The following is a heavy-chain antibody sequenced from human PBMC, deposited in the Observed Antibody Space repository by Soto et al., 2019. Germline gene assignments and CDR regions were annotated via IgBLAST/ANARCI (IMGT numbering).Heavy chain of an antibody. V-gene: IGHV4-4*02. D-gene: IGHD2-15*01. CDR2: IYHSGST. CDR3: ARAYLVVSSYYGMDV. Sequence: SETLSLTCAVSGGSISSSNWWSWVRQPPGKGLEWIGEIYHSGSTNYNPSLKSRVTISVDKSKNQFSLKLSSVTAADTAVYYCARAYLVVSSYYGMDVWGQGTTVTVSS. J-gene: IGHJ6*02. CDR1: GGSISSSNW.